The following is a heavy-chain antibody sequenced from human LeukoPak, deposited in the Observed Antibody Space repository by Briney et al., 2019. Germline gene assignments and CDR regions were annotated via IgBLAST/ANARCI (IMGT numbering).Heavy chain of an antibody. CDR3: ARVVGGYKNDYNYYIDV. V-gene: IGHV3-21*01. D-gene: IGHD3-10*01. J-gene: IGHJ6*03. CDR2: IISSSRYM. CDR1: GFTFNSYS. Sequence: GGSLRLSCTASGFTFNSYSMNWVRQAPGKGLEWVSSIISSSRYMYYADSVKGRFTISRDNAKTSLYLQMNRLRVEDTAVYYCARVVGGYKNDYNYYIDVWGKGTTGTVSS.